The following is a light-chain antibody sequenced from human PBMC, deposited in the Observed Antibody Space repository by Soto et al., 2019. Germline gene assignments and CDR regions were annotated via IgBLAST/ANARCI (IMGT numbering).Light chain of an antibody. CDR2: ENN. Sequence: QAVVTQPPSVSAAPGQKVTISCSGSSSNIGNNYVSWYQQLPGTAPKLLIYENNKRPSGIPDRFSGSKSGTSATLGITGLQTGDEADYYCGTWASSLSVVVFGGGTKLTVL. CDR1: SSNIGNNY. V-gene: IGLV1-51*02. CDR3: GTWASSLSVVV. J-gene: IGLJ2*01.